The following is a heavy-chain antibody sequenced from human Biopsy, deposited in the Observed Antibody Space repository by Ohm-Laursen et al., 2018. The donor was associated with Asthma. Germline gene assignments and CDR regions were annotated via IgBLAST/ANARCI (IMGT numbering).Heavy chain of an antibody. CDR3: AKDRVAGRSYYFDY. Sequence: SLRLSCAASGFNFHNYGMNWVRRAPGKGLEWVAQILFDGRKINYPGSAKGRFTISRDNSKNMVYLQMNSLRPEDTAVYYCAKDRVAGRSYYFDYWGQGSLVSVSS. CDR1: GFNFHNYG. J-gene: IGHJ4*02. CDR2: ILFDGRKI. D-gene: IGHD6-13*01. V-gene: IGHV3-30*18.